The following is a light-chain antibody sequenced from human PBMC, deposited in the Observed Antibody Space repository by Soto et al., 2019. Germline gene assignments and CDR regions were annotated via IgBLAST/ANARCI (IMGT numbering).Light chain of an antibody. Sequence: QSVLTQPPSVSAAPGQTVTISCSGSSSNIGNNYVSWYQQLPGTAPKLLIYDNNKRPSGIPDRFSGSKSGTSATLGITGLQTGEEADYYCGTWGSSLSAGGVFGGGTKLTVL. J-gene: IGLJ2*01. CDR2: DNN. CDR3: GTWGSSLSAGGV. V-gene: IGLV1-51*01. CDR1: SSNIGNNY.